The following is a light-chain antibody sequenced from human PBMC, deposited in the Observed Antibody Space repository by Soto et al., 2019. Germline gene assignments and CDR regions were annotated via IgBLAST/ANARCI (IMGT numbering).Light chain of an antibody. CDR1: QSLEDSDGNSY. J-gene: IGKJ1*01. Sequence: IVMTQTPLSSAVTLGQPASISCRSSQSLEDSDGNSYLSWLHQRPGQPPRLLIYKISNRLSGVPDRFSGSGAGTVFTLRISRVEADDVGLYYCMQATQFPWTLCQGTKADI. CDR3: MQATQFPWT. V-gene: IGKV2-24*01. CDR2: KIS.